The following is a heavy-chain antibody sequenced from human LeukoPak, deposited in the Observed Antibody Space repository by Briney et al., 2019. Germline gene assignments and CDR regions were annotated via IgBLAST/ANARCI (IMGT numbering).Heavy chain of an antibody. CDR1: GFSFDDYA. D-gene: IGHD2-2*02. Sequence: PGGSLRLSCAVSGFSFDDYAMRWVRHAPGKGLEWVSGISWNSGSIGYADSVKGRFTISRDNAKNSLFLQMNSLRAEDTALYYCAKARAKAAAAINYWGQGSLVTVSS. CDR2: ISWNSGSI. J-gene: IGHJ4*02. CDR3: AKARAKAAAAINY. V-gene: IGHV3-9*01.